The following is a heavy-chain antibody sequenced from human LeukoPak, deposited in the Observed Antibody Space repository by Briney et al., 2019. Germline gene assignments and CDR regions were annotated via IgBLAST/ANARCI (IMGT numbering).Heavy chain of an antibody. CDR3: AVRRSRDYYYYYMDV. J-gene: IGHJ6*03. V-gene: IGHV3-30*03. D-gene: IGHD3-10*01. CDR1: GFTFSSYG. CDR2: ISYDGSNK. Sequence: GGSLRLSCAASGFTFSSYGMHWVRQAPGKGLEWVAVISYDGSNKYYADSVKGRFTISRDNSKNTLYLQMNSLRAEDTAVYYCAVRRSRDYYYYYMDVWGKGTTVTVSS.